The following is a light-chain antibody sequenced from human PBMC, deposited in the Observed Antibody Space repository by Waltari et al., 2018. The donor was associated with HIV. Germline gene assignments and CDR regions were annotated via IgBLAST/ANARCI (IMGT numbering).Light chain of an antibody. CDR2: GGT. V-gene: IGKV1-39*01. Sequence: AFVGDRVTITCRASQNISNSLNWYQQKPGKAPEVLIYGGTSLQSGVPSRFSGSGSGTDFTLTISSLQPGDFVTYSCQQTYATPRTFGLGTRLEI. CDR1: QNISNS. CDR3: QQTYATPRT. J-gene: IGKJ5*01.